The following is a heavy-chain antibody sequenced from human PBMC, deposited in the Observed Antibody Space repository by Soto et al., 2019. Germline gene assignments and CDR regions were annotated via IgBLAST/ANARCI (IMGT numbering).Heavy chain of an antibody. J-gene: IGHJ5*02. CDR1: GFTFSSYS. D-gene: IGHD2-2*01. CDR2: ISSSSSYI. CDR3: ARESHYCSSNSCYNWFDP. V-gene: IGHV3-21*01. Sequence: GGSLRLSCAASGFTFSSYSMNWVRQAPGKGLEWVSSISSSSSYIYYADSVKGRFTISRDNAKNSLYLQMNSLRAEDTAVYYCARESHYCSSNSCYNWFDPWGQGTLVTVSS.